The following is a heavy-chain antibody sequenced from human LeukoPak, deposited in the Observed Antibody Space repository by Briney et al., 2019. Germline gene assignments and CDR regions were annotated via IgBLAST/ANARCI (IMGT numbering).Heavy chain of an antibody. V-gene: IGHV3-23*01. CDR2: ISGSGGST. CDR3: ARDHYYYGSGSYLDY. Sequence: GGSLRLSCAASGFTFSSYAMSWVRQAPGKGLEWVSAISGSGGSTYYADSVKGRFTISRDNSKNTLYLQMNSLRAEDTAVYYCARDHYYYGSGSYLDYWGQGTLVTVSS. CDR1: GFTFSSYA. D-gene: IGHD3-10*01. J-gene: IGHJ4*02.